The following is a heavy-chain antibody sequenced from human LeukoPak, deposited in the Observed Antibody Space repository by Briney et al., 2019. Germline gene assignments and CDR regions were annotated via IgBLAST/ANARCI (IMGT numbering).Heavy chain of an antibody. CDR2: IYHSGST. D-gene: IGHD2-15*01. CDR1: GGSISSGGYS. J-gene: IGHJ4*02. Sequence: SQTLSLTCAVSGGSISSGGYSWSWIRQPPGKGLEWIGYIYHSGSTYYNPSLKSRVTISVDRSKNQFSLKLSSVTAADTGVFYCGSFRSGGSCYDLWGQGTLVTVSS. V-gene: IGHV4-30-2*01. CDR3: GSFRSGGSCYDL.